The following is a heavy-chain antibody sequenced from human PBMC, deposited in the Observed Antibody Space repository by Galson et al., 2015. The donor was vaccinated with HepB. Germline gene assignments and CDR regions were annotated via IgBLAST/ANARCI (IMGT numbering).Heavy chain of an antibody. Sequence: CAISGDSVSSNSAAWNRIRQSPSRGLEWLGRTYYRSKWYNDSAVSVKSRMIINSDTSKNQLPLQLNSVTPEDTAVYYCARDLAGYGMDVWGQGTTVTVSS. CDR1: GDSVSSNSAA. J-gene: IGHJ6*02. CDR2: TYYRSKWYN. CDR3: ARDLAGYGMDV. V-gene: IGHV6-1*01.